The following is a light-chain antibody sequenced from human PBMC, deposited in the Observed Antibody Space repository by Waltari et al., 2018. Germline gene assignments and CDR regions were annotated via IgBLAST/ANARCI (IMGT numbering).Light chain of an antibody. Sequence: EIVMTQPPATLPVSPGERATLACRASQGVSSKLTWYQQKPGQPPRLLLHDTSVRAPGIPARFSGSGSGTEFTLTISSLQSDDFAVYYCQQYNNWTPWTFGQGTKVEIK. CDR1: QGVSSK. V-gene: IGKV3-15*01. CDR2: DTS. J-gene: IGKJ1*01. CDR3: QQYNNWTPWT.